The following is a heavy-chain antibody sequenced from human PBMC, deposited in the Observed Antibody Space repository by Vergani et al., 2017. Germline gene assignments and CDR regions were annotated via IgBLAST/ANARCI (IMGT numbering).Heavy chain of an antibody. D-gene: IGHD2-21*02. CDR2: ISAYNGNT. V-gene: IGHV1-18*04. CDR3: ARTHIVVVTAIPEDY. CDR1: GYTFTSYG. J-gene: IGHJ4*02. Sequence: QVQLVQSGAEVKKPGASVKVSCKASGYTFTSYGISWVRQAPGQGLEWMGWISAYNGNTNYAQKLQGRVTMTKDTSTSTAYMELRSLRSEDTAVYYCARTHIVVVTAIPEDYWGQGTLVTGSS.